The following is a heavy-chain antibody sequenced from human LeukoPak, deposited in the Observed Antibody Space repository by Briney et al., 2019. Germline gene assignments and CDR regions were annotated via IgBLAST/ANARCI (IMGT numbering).Heavy chain of an antibody. CDR1: GFTFSSYA. CDR3: AKGTRRYCTNGVCHSGFDY. CDR2: ISGSGGGT. J-gene: IGHJ4*02. Sequence: GGSLRLSCAASGFTFSSYAMSWVRQAPGKGLEWVSAISGSGGGTYYADSVKGRFTISRDNSKNTLYLQMNSLRAEDTAVYYCAKGTRRYCTNGVCHSGFDYWGQGTLVTVSS. D-gene: IGHD2-8*01. V-gene: IGHV3-23*01.